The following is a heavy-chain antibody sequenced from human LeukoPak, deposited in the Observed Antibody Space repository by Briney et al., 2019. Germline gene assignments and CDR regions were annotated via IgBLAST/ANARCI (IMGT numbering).Heavy chain of an antibody. CDR3: ARRYDSSGYYYRD. D-gene: IGHD3-22*01. J-gene: IGHJ4*02. V-gene: IGHV5-51*01. CDR1: GYNFPNYW. CDR2: IYPGDSDI. Sequence: GESLKISCKGSGYNFPNYWIGWVRQMPGKGLEWMGIIYPGDSDIRYSPSSQGQVTISADKSTSTAYLQWSSLKASDTAMYYCARRYDSSGYYYRDWGQGTLVTVSS.